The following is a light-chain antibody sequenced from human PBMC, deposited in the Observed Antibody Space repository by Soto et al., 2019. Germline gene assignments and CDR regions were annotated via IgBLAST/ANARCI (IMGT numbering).Light chain of an antibody. V-gene: IGLV2-14*01. CDR2: EVR. CDR1: SSDIGSYNY. CDR3: SLYTSENTYV. J-gene: IGLJ1*01. Sequence: QSALTQPASVSGSPGQSITISCTGTSSDIGSYNYVAWYQQFPGKTPKLIIYEVRNRPSGVSFRFSGSKSGNTASLTISGLQAEDEADYYCSLYTSENTYVFGTGTKVTVL.